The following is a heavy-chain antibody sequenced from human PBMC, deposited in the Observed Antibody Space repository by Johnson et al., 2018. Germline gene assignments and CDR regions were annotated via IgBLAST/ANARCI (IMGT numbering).Heavy chain of an antibody. J-gene: IGHJ6*02. Sequence: VQLQESGGGLVQPGGSLRLSCVGSGFTFSSHWMRWVRQAPGKGLEWVASIRQDGSDISHVDSVKGRFTISRDNAKNSLYLQMDSLGVEDTAVDYCVGVSSGGMDVWGQGTTVIVSS. CDR1: GFTFSSHW. V-gene: IGHV3-7*01. CDR2: IRQDGSDI. D-gene: IGHD6-6*01. CDR3: VGVSSGGMDV.